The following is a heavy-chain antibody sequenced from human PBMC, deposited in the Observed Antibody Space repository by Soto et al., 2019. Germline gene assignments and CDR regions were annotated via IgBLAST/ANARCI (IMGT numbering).Heavy chain of an antibody. Sequence: GASVKVSCKVSGYTLTELSMHWVRQAPGKGLEWMGGFDPEDGETIYAQKFQGRVTMTEDTSTDTAYMELSSLRSEDTAVYYCATSITIFGVVILRAFEIWGQGTMVTVSS. CDR2: FDPEDGET. V-gene: IGHV1-24*01. J-gene: IGHJ3*02. CDR3: ATSITIFGVVILRAFEI. CDR1: GYTLTELS. D-gene: IGHD3-3*01.